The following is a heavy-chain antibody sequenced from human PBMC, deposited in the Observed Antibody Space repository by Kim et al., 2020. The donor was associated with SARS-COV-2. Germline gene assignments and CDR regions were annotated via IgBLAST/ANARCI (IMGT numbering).Heavy chain of an antibody. Sequence: SETLSLTCTVSGGSISSGGYYWSWIRQHPGKGLEWIGYIYYSGSTYYNPSLKSRVTISVDTSKNQFSLKLSSVTAADTAVYYCAREQYGDYEAYYMDVWGKGTTVTVSS. D-gene: IGHD4-17*01. CDR2: IYYSGST. V-gene: IGHV4-31*03. J-gene: IGHJ6*03. CDR1: GGSISSGGYY. CDR3: AREQYGDYEAYYMDV.